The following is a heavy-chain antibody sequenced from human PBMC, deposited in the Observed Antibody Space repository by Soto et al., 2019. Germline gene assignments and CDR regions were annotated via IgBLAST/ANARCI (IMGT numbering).Heavy chain of an antibody. V-gene: IGHV3-30*03. CDR2: IAFDGSDK. CDR1: GFTFSSYG. D-gene: IGHD4-17*01. CDR3: ARDPNYGDYSS. Sequence: GSLRLSCAASGFTFSSYGMHWVRQAPGKGPEWVAVIAFDGSDKNYVDTVKGRFTVSRDNSKNTLYLQMNSLRGDDTAVYYCARDPNYGDYSSWGQGTLVTVSS. J-gene: IGHJ5*02.